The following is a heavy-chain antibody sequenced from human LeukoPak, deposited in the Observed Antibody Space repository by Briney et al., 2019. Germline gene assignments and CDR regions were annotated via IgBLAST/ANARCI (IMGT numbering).Heavy chain of an antibody. CDR3: AKADDILTT. V-gene: IGHV3-23*01. CDR1: GITFNRYA. D-gene: IGHD3-9*01. CDR2: ISGSGSNT. J-gene: IGHJ1*01. Sequence: GGSLRLSCAASGITFNRYAMTWVRQAPGKGLEWVSSISGSGSNTYYVDSVKGRFTMSRDNSKNTVYLQMKSLTAEDTAVYYCAKADDILTTWGQGTLVTVSS.